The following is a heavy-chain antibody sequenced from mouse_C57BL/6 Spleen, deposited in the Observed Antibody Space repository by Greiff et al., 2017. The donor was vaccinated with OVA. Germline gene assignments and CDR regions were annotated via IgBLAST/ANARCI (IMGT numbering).Heavy chain of an antibody. CDR2: IDPSDSYT. CDR3: ARRGVVEPMDY. V-gene: IGHV1-69*01. D-gene: IGHD1-1*01. CDR1: GYTFTSYW. J-gene: IGHJ4*01. Sequence: QVQLQQPGAELVMPGASVKLSCKASGYTFTSYWMHWVKQRPGQGLEWIGEIDPSDSYTNYNQKFKGKSTLTVDKSSSTAYMQLSSLTSEDSAVYYCARRGVVEPMDYWGQGTSVTVSS.